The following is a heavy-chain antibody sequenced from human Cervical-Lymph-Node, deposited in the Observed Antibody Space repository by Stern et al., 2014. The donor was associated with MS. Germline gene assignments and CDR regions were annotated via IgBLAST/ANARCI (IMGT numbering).Heavy chain of an antibody. CDR3: ARELHDNYYFDD. CDR2: IKSGGGNT. V-gene: IGHV1-46*03. D-gene: IGHD1-1*01. Sequence: QVQLVESGAEVKKPGASVKVSCKASGYTLTSYHMHWVRQAPGQGLEWMGIIKSGGGNTIYTQKFQGRVTITRDTSTSTVYMELSSLGSEDTAVYYCARELHDNYYFDDWGQGTLVTVSS. CDR1: GYTLTSYH. J-gene: IGHJ4*02.